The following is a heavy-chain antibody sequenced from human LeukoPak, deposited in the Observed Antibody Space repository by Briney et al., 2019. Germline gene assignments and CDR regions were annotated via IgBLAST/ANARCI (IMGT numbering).Heavy chain of an antibody. D-gene: IGHD6-19*01. CDR2: IYHSGRT. Sequence: SETLSLTCTVSGYSISSGYYWGWIRQPPGQGLEWIGIIYHSGRTDYNPSLKSRVTISVDTSKNQFSLKLSSVTAADTAVYYCARIKAYSSGWYGPSAFDIWGQGTMVTVSS. CDR3: ARIKAYSSGWYGPSAFDI. V-gene: IGHV4-38-2*02. CDR1: GYSISSGYY. J-gene: IGHJ3*02.